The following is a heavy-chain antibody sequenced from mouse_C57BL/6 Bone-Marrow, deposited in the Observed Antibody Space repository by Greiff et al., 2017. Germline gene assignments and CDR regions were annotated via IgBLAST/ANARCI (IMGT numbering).Heavy chain of an antibody. D-gene: IGHD2-4*01. V-gene: IGHV5-4*01. J-gene: IGHJ1*03. Sequence: EVHLVESGGGLVKPGGSLKLSCAASGFTFSSYSMSWVRQTPEQRLEWVATISDGGSYTYYPDNVKGRFTISRANAKNNLYLQMSHLKSEDTAMYYCARGGLRRDWYFDVWGTGTTVTVSS. CDR2: ISDGGSYT. CDR3: ARGGLRRDWYFDV. CDR1: GFTFSSYS.